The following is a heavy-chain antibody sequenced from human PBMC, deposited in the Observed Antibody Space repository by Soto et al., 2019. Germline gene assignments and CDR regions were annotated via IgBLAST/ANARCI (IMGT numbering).Heavy chain of an antibody. CDR2: IYTSGSI. D-gene: IGHD3-3*01. CDR1: GGSIFSYY. J-gene: IGHJ4*02. V-gene: IGHV4-4*07. Sequence: PSETLSLTCTVSGGSIFSYYWNWIRQPAGKGLEWIGRIYTSGSINYNPSLKSRVTMSVDTSKNRFSLILTSVTAADTAVYFCTSSPFGVVNDYCGQRTLVTVSS. CDR3: TSSPFGVVNDY.